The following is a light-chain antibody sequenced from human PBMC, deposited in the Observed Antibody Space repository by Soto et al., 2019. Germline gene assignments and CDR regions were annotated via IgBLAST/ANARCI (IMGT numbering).Light chain of an antibody. Sequence: QSVLTQPPSVSGAPGQRVTISCTESSSNIGAGYDVHWYQQLPGTAPKLLIYGNSNRPSGVPDRFSGSKSGTSASLAITGPQAGVGADSYCPPYASSLGGWVFGGGPNLTVL. J-gene: IGLJ3*02. CDR1: SSNIGAGYD. CDR3: PPYASSLGGWV. CDR2: GNS. V-gene: IGLV1-40*01.